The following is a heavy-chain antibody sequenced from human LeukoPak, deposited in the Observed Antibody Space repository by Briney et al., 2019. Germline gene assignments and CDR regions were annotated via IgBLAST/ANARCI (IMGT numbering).Heavy chain of an antibody. V-gene: IGHV1-2*02. Sequence: SSVTVSCKASGYTFTGHYMHWVRQAPGQGHEWMGWINPNSGGTNYAQKFQGRVTMTRDTSISTAYMELSRLRSDDTAVYYCARGSLLTMVRGRIDYWGQGTLVTVSS. D-gene: IGHD3-10*01. CDR3: ARGSLLTMVRGRIDY. CDR1: GYTFTGHY. CDR2: INPNSGGT. J-gene: IGHJ4*02.